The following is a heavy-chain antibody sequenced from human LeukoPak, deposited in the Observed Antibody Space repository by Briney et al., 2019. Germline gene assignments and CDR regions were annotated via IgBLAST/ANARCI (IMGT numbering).Heavy chain of an antibody. CDR3: ARDLFGYCSGGSCLMSEY. Sequence: SETLSLTCAVYGGSFSGYYWSWIRQPPGKGLEWIGEINHSGSTNYNPSLKSRVTISVDKSKNQFSLKLSSVTAADTAVYYCARDLFGYCSGGSCLMSEYWGQGTLVTVSS. V-gene: IGHV4-34*01. J-gene: IGHJ4*02. D-gene: IGHD2-15*01. CDR1: GGSFSGYY. CDR2: INHSGST.